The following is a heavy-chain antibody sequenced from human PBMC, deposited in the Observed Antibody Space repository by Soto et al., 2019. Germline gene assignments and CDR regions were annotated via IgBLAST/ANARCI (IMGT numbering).Heavy chain of an antibody. J-gene: IGHJ6*02. CDR3: AKAFSITIFGVADYYYYGMDV. CDR1: GFTFSSYG. D-gene: IGHD3-3*01. V-gene: IGHV3-30*18. CDR2: ISYDGSNK. Sequence: GGSLRLSCAASGFTFSSYGMHWVRQAPGKGLEWVAVISYDGSNKYYADSVKGRFTISRDNSKNTLYLQMNSLRAEDTAVYYCAKAFSITIFGVADYYYYGMDVWGQGTTVTVSS.